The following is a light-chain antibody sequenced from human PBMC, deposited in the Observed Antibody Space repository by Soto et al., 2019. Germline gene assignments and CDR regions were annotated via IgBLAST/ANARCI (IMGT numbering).Light chain of an antibody. CDR2: GAS. Sequence: DILMTQSPSTLSPSPGDRATLSCRASQGISSWLAWYQQKPGKAPKLLIYGASNLHSGVPSRFSGSGSETDFTLTISGLQPEDFATYYCQQANSFPITFGQGTRREIK. CDR1: QGISSW. J-gene: IGKJ5*01. CDR3: QQANSFPIT. V-gene: IGKV1-12*01.